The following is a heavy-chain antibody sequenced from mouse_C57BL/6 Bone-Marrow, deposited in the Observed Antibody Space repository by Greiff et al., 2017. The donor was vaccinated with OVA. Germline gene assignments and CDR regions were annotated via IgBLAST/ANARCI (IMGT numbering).Heavy chain of an antibody. D-gene: IGHD1-1*01. V-gene: IGHV1-81*01. CDR1: GYTFTSYG. CDR3: ARWTTVVAPYWYFEV. Sequence: QVQLQQSGAELARPGASVKLSCKASGYTFTSYGISWVKQRTGQGLEWIGEIYPRSGNTYYNEKFKGKATLTADKSSSTAYMELRSLTSEDSAVYFCARWTTVVAPYWYFEVWGTGTTVTVSS. J-gene: IGHJ1*03. CDR2: IYPRSGNT.